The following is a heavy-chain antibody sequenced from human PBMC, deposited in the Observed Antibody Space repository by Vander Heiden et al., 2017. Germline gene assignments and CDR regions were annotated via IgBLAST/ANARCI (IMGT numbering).Heavy chain of an antibody. D-gene: IGHD4-4*01. CDR1: GYSFTSYW. CDR2: IYPGDSDT. Sequence: EVQLVQSGAEVKKPGESLKISCKGSGYSFTSYWIGWVRQMPGKGLEWRGIIYPGDSDTRYSPSFQGQVTISADKSISTAYLQWSSLKASDTAMYYCARLDYSNYYYYGMDVWGQGTTVTVSS. V-gene: IGHV5-51*01. CDR3: ARLDYSNYYYYGMDV. J-gene: IGHJ6*02.